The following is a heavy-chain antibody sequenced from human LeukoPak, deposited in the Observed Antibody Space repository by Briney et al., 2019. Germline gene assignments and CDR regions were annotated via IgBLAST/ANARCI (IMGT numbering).Heavy chain of an antibody. CDR2: INGNGDST. Sequence: GGSLRLSCSAFGFTFSPFGMHWVRQAPGKGLEYVSAINGNGDSTYYADSVRGRFTISRDNSRNTLYLQMNSLRAEDTAVYYCVKSYSGSYSRLFDSWGQGTLVTVSS. J-gene: IGHJ4*02. CDR1: GFTFSPFG. V-gene: IGHV3-64D*09. D-gene: IGHD1-26*01. CDR3: VKSYSGSYSRLFDS.